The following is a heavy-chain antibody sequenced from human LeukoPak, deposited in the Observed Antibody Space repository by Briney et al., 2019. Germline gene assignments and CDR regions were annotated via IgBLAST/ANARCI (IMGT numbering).Heavy chain of an antibody. Sequence: GGSLRLSCAASGFTFSSYGMHWVRQAPGKGLEWVAVIWYDGSNKYYADSVKGRFTISRDNSKNALYLQMNSLRAEDTAVYYCARSPRGWSFDYWGQGTPVTVSS. J-gene: IGHJ4*02. CDR1: GFTFSSYG. CDR2: IWYDGSNK. CDR3: ARSPRGWSFDY. D-gene: IGHD3-3*01. V-gene: IGHV3-33*01.